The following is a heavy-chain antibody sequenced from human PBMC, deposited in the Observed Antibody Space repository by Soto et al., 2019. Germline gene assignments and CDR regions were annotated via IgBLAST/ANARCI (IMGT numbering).Heavy chain of an antibody. CDR3: ARDGTSTYYYGSGSHYGMDV. Sequence: EVQLVESGGGLVKPGGSLRLSCAASGFTFSSYSMNWVRQAPGKGLEWVSSISSSSSYIYYADSVKGRFTISRDNAKNSLYLQMNSLRAEDTAVYYCARDGTSTYYYGSGSHYGMDVWGQGTTVTVSS. D-gene: IGHD3-10*01. J-gene: IGHJ6*02. CDR2: ISSSSSYI. V-gene: IGHV3-21*01. CDR1: GFTFSSYS.